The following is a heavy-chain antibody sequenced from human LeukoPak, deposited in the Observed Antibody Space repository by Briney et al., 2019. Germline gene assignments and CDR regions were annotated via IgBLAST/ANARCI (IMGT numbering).Heavy chain of an antibody. CDR1: GGTFSSYA. J-gene: IGHJ6*02. CDR2: MNPNSGNT. Sequence: ASVKVSCKASGGTFSSYAISWVRQAPGQGLEWMGWMNPNSGNTGYAQKFQGRVTMTRNTSISTAYMELSSLRSEDTAVYYCASGVYCSSTSCYNYYGMDVWGQGTTVTVSS. V-gene: IGHV1-8*02. CDR3: ASGVYCSSTSCYNYYGMDV. D-gene: IGHD2-2*02.